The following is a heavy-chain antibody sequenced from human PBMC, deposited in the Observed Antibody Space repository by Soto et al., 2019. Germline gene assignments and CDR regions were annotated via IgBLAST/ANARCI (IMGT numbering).Heavy chain of an antibody. CDR1: GGSISSYY. D-gene: IGHD3-3*01. V-gene: IGHV4-59*01. CDR2: MYYSGST. J-gene: IGHJ4*02. Sequence: ETLSLTCTVSGGSISSYYWSWIRQPPGKGLEWIGYMYYSGSTNYNPSLKSRVTISIDTSRNQFSLKLSSVTAADTAVYYCARGTFGVVKDWGQGTLVTVSS. CDR3: ARGTFGVVKD.